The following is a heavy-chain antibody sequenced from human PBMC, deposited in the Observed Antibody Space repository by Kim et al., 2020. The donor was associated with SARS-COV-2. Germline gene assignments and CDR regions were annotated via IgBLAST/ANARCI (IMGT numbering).Heavy chain of an antibody. V-gene: IGHV4-38-2*02. CDR2: IYHSGST. CDR3: AGYSSSWYAVGPGFY. CDR1: GYSISSGYY. J-gene: IGHJ4*02. Sequence: SETLSLTCTVSGYSISSGYYWGWIRQPPGKGLEWIGSIYHSGSTYYNPSLKSRVTISVDTSKNQFSLKLSSVTAADTAVYYCAGYSSSWYAVGPGFYWGQGTLVTVSS. D-gene: IGHD6-13*01.